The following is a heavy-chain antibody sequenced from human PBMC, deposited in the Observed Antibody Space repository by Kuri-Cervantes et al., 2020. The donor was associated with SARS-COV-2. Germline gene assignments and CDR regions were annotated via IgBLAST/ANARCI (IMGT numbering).Heavy chain of an antibody. D-gene: IGHD6-19*01. J-gene: IGHJ5*02. V-gene: IGHV4-34*01. CDR1: GGSFSGYY. Sequence: SETLSLTCAVYGGSFSGYYWSWIRQPPGKGLEWIGEINHSGTTNYNPSLKSRVTISVDTSKNQFSLKLSSVTAADTAVYYCARQGGWSRDWFDPWGQGTLVTVSS. CDR2: INHSGTT. CDR3: ARQGGWSRDWFDP.